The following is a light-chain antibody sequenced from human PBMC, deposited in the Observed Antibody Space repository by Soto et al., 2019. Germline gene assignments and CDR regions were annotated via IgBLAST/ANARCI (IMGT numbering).Light chain of an antibody. CDR3: QQYNSYS. J-gene: IGKJ1*01. Sequence: EIVMTQSPATLSVFPGGRANLSCRASQSVSSNLAWYQQKPGQAPRLLIYGASTRATGIPARFSGSGSGTEFTLTISSLQPDDFATYYCQQYNSYSFGQGTKVDIK. CDR1: QSVSSN. CDR2: GAS. V-gene: IGKV3D-15*01.